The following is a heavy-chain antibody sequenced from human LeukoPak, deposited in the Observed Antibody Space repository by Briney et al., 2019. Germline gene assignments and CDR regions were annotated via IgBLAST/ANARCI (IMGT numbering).Heavy chain of an antibody. J-gene: IGHJ6*02. CDR3: AREQLDNYYYYYGMDV. CDR1: GGTFSSYA. V-gene: IGHV1-69*04. Sequence: ASVKVSCKASGGTFSSYAISWLRQAPGQGLEWMGRIIPILGIANYAQKFQGRVTITADKSTSTAYMELSSLRSEDTAVYYCAREQLDNYYYYYGMDVWGQGTTVTVSS. D-gene: IGHD6-13*01. CDR2: IIPILGIA.